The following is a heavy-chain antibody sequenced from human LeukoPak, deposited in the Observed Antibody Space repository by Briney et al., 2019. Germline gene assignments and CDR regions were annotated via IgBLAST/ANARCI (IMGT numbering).Heavy chain of an antibody. V-gene: IGHV4-39*01. D-gene: IGHD5-12*01. Sequence: SETLSLTCAVSGASISSSNYYWGWVRQSPGRGLEWIGNIYSSGNTYYNASLKSRVTMYIDTSKNQFSLKLSSVTAADTAMYYCAKSNGYGLIDYWGQGSLVTVSS. CDR1: GASISSSNYY. J-gene: IGHJ4*02. CDR2: IYSSGNT. CDR3: AKSNGYGLIDY.